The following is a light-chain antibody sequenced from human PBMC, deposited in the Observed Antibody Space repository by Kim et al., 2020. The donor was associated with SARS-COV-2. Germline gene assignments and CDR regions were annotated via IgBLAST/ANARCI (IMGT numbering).Light chain of an antibody. CDR1: LSNIGAGCA. Sequence: RFTISCTGSLSNIGAGCALRWYQQLPGTAPNLLIYGYCIRPSGVPDRFSGSKSGASASLAITGLQSEDEADYYCQSYDSSLSGYVFGTGTKVTGL. V-gene: IGLV1-40*03. CDR3: QSYDSSLSGYV. CDR2: GYC. J-gene: IGLJ1*01.